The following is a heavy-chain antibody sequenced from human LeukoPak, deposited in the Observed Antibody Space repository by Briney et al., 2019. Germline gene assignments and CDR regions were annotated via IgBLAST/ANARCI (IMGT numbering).Heavy chain of an antibody. V-gene: IGHV3-64*01. CDR3: AREGPELGNAFDI. J-gene: IGHJ3*02. Sequence: SGGFLRLSCAASGFTFSSYAMHWVRQAQGKGLKYVSAISSNGGSTYYANSVKGRFTISRDNSKNTLYLQMGSLRAEDMAVYYCAREGPELGNAFDIWGQGTMVTVSS. CDR1: GFTFSSYA. D-gene: IGHD7-27*01. CDR2: ISSNGGST.